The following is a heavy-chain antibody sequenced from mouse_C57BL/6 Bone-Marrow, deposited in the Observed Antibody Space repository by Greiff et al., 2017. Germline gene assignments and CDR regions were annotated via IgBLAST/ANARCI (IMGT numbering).Heavy chain of an antibody. CDR3: ARGGGNYNYYAMDY. J-gene: IGHJ4*01. V-gene: IGHV3-6*01. CDR1: GYSITSGYY. Sequence: EVQLVESGPGLVKPSQSLSLTCSVTGYSITSGYYWNWIRQFPGNKLEWMGYISYDGSNNYNPSLKNRISITRDTSKNQFFLKLNSVTTEDTATYYCARGGGNYNYYAMDYWGQGTSVTVSS. CDR2: ISYDGSN. D-gene: IGHD2-1*01.